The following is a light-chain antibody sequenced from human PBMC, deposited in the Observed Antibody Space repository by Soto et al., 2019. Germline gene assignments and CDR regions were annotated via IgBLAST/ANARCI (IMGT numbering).Light chain of an antibody. CDR3: QHYTHYMHT. CDR2: KAS. J-gene: IGKJ2*01. Sequence: DIQMTQSPSTLSASVGDRVTITCRASQSISTWLAWYQQKPGKAPNLLIYKASSLESGVPSRFSGSGSGTEFTLTISSLQPDDFATYYCQHYTHYMHTFGQGTKLEIK. V-gene: IGKV1-5*03. CDR1: QSISTW.